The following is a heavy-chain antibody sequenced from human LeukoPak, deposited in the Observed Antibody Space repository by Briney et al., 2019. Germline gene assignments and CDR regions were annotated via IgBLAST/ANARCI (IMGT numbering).Heavy chain of an antibody. CDR2: ITPNSGHT. Sequence: ASVKVSCKPYGYTFTSYDINWVRQAPGQGLEWLGWITPNSGHTGYAQKFQGRVTITRDTSINTAYMELSSLRSEDTAVYYCARGLTETTRGFDPWGQGTLVTVSS. J-gene: IGHJ5*02. CDR1: GYTFTSYD. D-gene: IGHD1-7*01. CDR3: ARGLTETTRGFDP. V-gene: IGHV1-8*01.